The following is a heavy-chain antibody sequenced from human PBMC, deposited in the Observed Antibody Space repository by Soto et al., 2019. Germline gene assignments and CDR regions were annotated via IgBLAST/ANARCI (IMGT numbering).Heavy chain of an antibody. D-gene: IGHD2-2*01. Sequence: SETLSLTCTVSGVSISSINYYWSWIRQPPGKGLEWIGYVYNSGSTNYNRSLKSRVTISIDTSKNQFSLKLSSVTAADTAVYYCARVPDYWGQGILVTVS. J-gene: IGHJ4*02. CDR3: ARVPDY. V-gene: IGHV4-39*07. CDR1: GVSISSINYY. CDR2: VYNSGST.